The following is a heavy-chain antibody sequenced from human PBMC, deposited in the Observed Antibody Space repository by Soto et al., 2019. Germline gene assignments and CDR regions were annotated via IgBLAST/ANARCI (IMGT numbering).Heavy chain of an antibody. CDR2: INHSGST. CDR3: AREHYYGSGSYYNWGIRGYFDY. J-gene: IGHJ4*02. V-gene: IGHV4-34*01. Sequence: SETLSLTCAVYGGSFSGYYWSWIRQPPGKGLEWIGEINHSGSTNYNPSLKSRVTISVDTSKNQFSLKLSSVTAADTAVYYCAREHYYGSGSYYNWGIRGYFDYWGQGTLVTVSS. D-gene: IGHD3-10*01. CDR1: GGSFSGYY.